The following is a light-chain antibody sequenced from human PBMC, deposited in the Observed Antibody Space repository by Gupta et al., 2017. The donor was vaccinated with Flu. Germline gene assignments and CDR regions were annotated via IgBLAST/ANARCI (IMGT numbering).Light chain of an antibody. CDR3: QSYDSSLSGSV. CDR2: GNS. CDR1: SSDIGADYD. Sequence: QSVLTQPPSVPGAPGPRVTISCTVSSSDIGADYDIHWYQHLPGTAPRLLIYGNSNRPSGVPDRFSGSKSGTSASLAITRLQAEDEADYYCQSYDSSLSGSVFGGGTKLTVL. J-gene: IGLJ3*02. V-gene: IGLV1-40*01.